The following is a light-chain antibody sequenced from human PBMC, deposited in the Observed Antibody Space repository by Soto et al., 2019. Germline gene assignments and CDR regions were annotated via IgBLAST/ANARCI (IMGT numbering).Light chain of an antibody. J-gene: IGKJ4*01. Sequence: EVVMTQSPATLSVSPGERATLSCRASRGIGSTLAWYQQKPGQTPRLLIYDTSTRPTGVPARFIGSASGTDFPRTITGLKSEDLAIYYCQHYVTWPLASGGGTRVENK. CDR3: QHYVTWPLA. CDR1: RGIGST. CDR2: DTS. V-gene: IGKV3-15*01.